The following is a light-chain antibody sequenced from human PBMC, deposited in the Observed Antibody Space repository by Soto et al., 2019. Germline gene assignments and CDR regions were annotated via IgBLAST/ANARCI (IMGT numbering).Light chain of an antibody. V-gene: IGKV3-20*01. J-gene: IGKJ1*01. CDR2: GAS. CDR1: QSTSSSY. Sequence: ELVLTHSPGTLSLSPGERTTLSCRASQSTSSSYLAWYQQKPGQAPRLLVYGASSRATGIPDRFSGSGSGTDFTLTISRLEPEDFALYYCQQYSSTFWTLGQGTKV. CDR3: QQYSSTFWT.